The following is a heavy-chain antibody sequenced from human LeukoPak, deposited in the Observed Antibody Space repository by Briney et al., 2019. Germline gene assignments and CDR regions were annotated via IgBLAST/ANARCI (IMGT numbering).Heavy chain of an antibody. D-gene: IGHD3-9*01. Sequence: GASVKVSCKASGGSFSSYVITWVRQAPGQGLEWMGRIIPVLGVSNFAQKFQGRVTITAEKSTNTAHMELSRLESGDTAVYYCARDASVRYFDWLQRYDAFDIWGQGTMVTVSS. CDR1: GGSFSSYV. J-gene: IGHJ3*02. V-gene: IGHV1-69*04. CDR3: ARDASVRYFDWLQRYDAFDI. CDR2: IIPVLGVS.